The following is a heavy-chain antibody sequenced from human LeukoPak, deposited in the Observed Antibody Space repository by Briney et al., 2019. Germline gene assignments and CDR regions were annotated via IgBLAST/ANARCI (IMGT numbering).Heavy chain of an antibody. J-gene: IGHJ4*02. D-gene: IGHD3-22*01. CDR3: ARGRYYDSSGYPLLDY. CDR1: GYSFTSYW. Sequence: GESLKISCKGSGYSFTSYWIGWVRQMPGKGLEWMGIIHPGDSDTRYSPSFQGQVTISADKSISTAYLQWSSLKASDTAMYYCARGRYYDSSGYPLLDYWGQGTLVTVSS. CDR2: IHPGDSDT. V-gene: IGHV5-51*01.